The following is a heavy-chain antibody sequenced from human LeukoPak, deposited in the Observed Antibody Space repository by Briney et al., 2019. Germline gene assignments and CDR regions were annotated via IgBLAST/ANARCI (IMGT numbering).Heavy chain of an antibody. CDR1: GYTLTELS. D-gene: IGHD3-22*01. J-gene: IGHJ4*02. CDR2: FAPEDGET. CDR3: ARPDAPYYYDSSGYYYVGGHFDY. V-gene: IGHV1-24*01. Sequence: ASVKVSCKVSGYTLTELSMHWVRQAPGKGLEWMGGFAPEDGETIYAQKFQGRVTMTEDTSTDTAYMELSSLRPEDTAVYYCARPDAPYYYDSSGYYYVGGHFDYWGQGTLVTVSS.